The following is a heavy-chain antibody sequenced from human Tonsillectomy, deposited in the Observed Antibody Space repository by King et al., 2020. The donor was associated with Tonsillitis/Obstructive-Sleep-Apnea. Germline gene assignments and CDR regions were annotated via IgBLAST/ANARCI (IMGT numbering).Heavy chain of an antibody. J-gene: IGHJ4*02. CDR3: ARSGGLELRGYYFDY. D-gene: IGHD1-7*01. V-gene: IGHV1-3*01. CDR1: GYTFTSYA. Sequence: QLVQFGAEVKKPGASVKVSCKASGYTFTSYAMHWVRQAPGQRLEWMGWINAGNGNTKYSQKFQGRVTITRDTSASTAYMELSSLRSEDTAVYYCARSGGLELRGYYFDYWGQGTLVTVSS. CDR2: INAGNGNT.